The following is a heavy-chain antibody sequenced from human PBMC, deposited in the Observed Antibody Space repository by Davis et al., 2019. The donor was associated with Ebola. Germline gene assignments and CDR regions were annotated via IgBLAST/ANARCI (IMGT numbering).Heavy chain of an antibody. CDR3: ARNPYDSSGYYWYFDL. V-gene: IGHV3-7*03. CDR2: IKQDGSEK. J-gene: IGHJ2*01. CDR1: GFTFDDYA. D-gene: IGHD3-22*01. Sequence: PGGSLRLSCAASGFTFDDYAMHWVRQAPGKGLEWVANIKQDGSEKYYVDSVKGRFTISRDNAKNSLYLQMNSLRAEDTAVYYCARNPYDSSGYYWYFDLWGRGTLVTVSS.